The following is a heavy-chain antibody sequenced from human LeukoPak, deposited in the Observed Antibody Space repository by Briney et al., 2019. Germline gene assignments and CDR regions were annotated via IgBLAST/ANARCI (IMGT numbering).Heavy chain of an antibody. J-gene: IGHJ4*02. V-gene: IGHV3-23*01. D-gene: IGHD6-19*01. Sequence: GWALRLSCAASGFIFSRFVMSWFRQAPGKGVEGVSPMCVASSSTIYADSAKGRLNIYTNNSKNKLYLQMNSLRAEDTAIYYCAKDRWNSGWSIADDYWGQGILVTVSS. CDR2: MCVASSST. CDR1: GFIFSRFV. CDR3: AKDRWNSGWSIADDY.